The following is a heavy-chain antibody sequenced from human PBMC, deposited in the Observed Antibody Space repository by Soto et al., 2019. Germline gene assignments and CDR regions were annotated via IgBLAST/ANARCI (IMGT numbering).Heavy chain of an antibody. Sequence: PSETLSLSCPVSGCSISSGDYYWSWIRQPPGKGLEWIGYIYYSGSTYYSPSLKSRVTISVDTSKNQFSLKLSSVTAADTAVYYCARDLGYSYKYYYGMDVWGQGTTVTVSS. D-gene: IGHD5-18*01. CDR2: IYYSGST. V-gene: IGHV4-30-4*01. CDR3: ARDLGYSYKYYYGMDV. CDR1: GCSISSGDYY. J-gene: IGHJ6*02.